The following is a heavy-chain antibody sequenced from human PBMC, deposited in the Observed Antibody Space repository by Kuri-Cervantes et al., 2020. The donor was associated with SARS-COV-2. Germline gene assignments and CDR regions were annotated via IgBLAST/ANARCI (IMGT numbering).Heavy chain of an antibody. D-gene: IGHD1-14*01. CDR2: IYYSGAT. CDR1: GDSISRSTYY. CDR3: ARGPEGVVAY. Sequence: SETLSLTCTFPGDSISRSTYYWGWIRQPPGKGLEWIGAIYYSGATYYNPSLKSRDIISVDTSKNQFSLNLRFVTATDTAVYYCARGPEGVVAYWGQGTLVTVSS. V-gene: IGHV4-39*01. J-gene: IGHJ4*02.